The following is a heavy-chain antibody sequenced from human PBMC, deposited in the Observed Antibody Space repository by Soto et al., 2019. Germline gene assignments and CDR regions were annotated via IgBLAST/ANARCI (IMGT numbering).Heavy chain of an antibody. CDR3: ARVVGSKVWNGDWFFAL. CDR1: GFTVSSSY. D-gene: IGHD1-1*01. CDR2: LYSAGAT. V-gene: IGHV3-53*01. J-gene: IGHJ2*01. Sequence: EVQLVESGGGLLQPGGSLRVSCAASGFTVSSSYMSWVRQAPGKWLEWVATLYSAGATYYADSVKGLFTIARDNSQNTLYLQMNSMKVEDPAVYHWARVVGSKVWNGDWFFALWGRGTLVTVSS.